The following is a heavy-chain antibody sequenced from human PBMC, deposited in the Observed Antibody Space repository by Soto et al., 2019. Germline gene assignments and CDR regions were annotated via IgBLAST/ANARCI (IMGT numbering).Heavy chain of an antibody. Sequence: QVQLQESGPGVVKPSQTLSLTCTVSGGSFSSGSYCWSWIRQHPGKGLEWIGYIYYSGSTYYNPSLNTRVTLSADTSTNQFSLTLSSVTAADTSVYYCAVARTTVTTCDYWGQGTLVTVSS. CDR1: GGSFSSGSYC. J-gene: IGHJ4*02. D-gene: IGHD4-17*01. CDR3: AVARTTVTTCDY. V-gene: IGHV4-31*03. CDR2: IYYSGST.